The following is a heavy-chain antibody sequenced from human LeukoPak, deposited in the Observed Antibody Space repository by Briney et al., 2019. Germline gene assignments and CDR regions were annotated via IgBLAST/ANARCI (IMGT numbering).Heavy chain of an antibody. J-gene: IGHJ4*02. Sequence: SETLSLTCTVSGGSISSGGYYWSWIRQPPGKGLEWIGYIYHSGSTYYNPSLKSRVTISVDRSKNQFSLKLSSVTAADTAVYYCARVLAGYSYGYDYWGQGTLVTVSS. CDR3: ARVLAGYSYGYDY. V-gene: IGHV4-30-2*01. D-gene: IGHD5-18*01. CDR2: IYHSGST. CDR1: GGSISSGGYY.